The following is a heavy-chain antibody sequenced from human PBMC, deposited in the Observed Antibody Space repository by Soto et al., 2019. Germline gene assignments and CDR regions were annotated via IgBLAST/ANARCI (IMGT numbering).Heavy chain of an antibody. CDR1: GGTFSSYA. CDR3: ARDRSLTQLDFDY. CDR2: IIPIFGTA. Sequence: QVQLVQSGAEXXXXGSSXXXXXXASGGTFSSYAISWVRQAPGQGLEWMGGIIPIFGTANYAQKFQGRVTITADESTSTAYMELSSLRSEDTAVYYCARDRSLTQLDFDYWGQGTLVTVSS. J-gene: IGHJ4*02. V-gene: IGHV1-69*12. D-gene: IGHD3-10*01.